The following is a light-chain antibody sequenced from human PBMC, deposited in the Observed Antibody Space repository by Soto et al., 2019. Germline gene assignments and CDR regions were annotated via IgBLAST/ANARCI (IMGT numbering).Light chain of an antibody. V-gene: IGKV3-20*01. J-gene: IGKJ4*01. CDR3: HQYDSSPLT. CDR1: QSVSSSY. Sequence: EIVLTQSPGTLSLSPGERATLSCRASQSVSSSYLAWYQQKPGQAPRLLIYGASSRATGIPDRFSGSGSGTDFTLTISRLEPEDFAVYYCHQYDSSPLTFGRGTKVESK. CDR2: GAS.